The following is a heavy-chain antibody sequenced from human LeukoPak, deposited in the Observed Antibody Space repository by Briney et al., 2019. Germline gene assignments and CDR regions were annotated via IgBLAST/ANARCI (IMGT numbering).Heavy chain of an antibody. CDR3: AKEYGYTYGEFDY. D-gene: IGHD5-18*01. V-gene: IGHV3-23*01. CDR2: ISGSGGSL. Sequence: PGGSLRLSCAGSGFTFSSYAMSWVRQAPGKGLECVSTISGSGGSLYYADSVKGRFTISRDNSKNTLYLQMNSLRAEDTAVYYCAKEYGYTYGEFDYWGQGTLVTVSS. CDR1: GFTFSSYA. J-gene: IGHJ4*02.